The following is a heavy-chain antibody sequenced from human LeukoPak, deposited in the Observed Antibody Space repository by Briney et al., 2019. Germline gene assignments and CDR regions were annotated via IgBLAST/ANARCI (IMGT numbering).Heavy chain of an antibody. CDR3: EELGITMIGGV. V-gene: IGHV3-48*03. J-gene: IGHJ6*04. CDR1: GLIFSIYE. Sequence: GGSLRLSCAASGLIFSIYEMNCVRQAPGKGRGWGSYISSSGSTIYYADSVKGQFTIHRDNDKDSLYLQLNSLRAEDTAVYYCEELGITMIGGVWGKGTTVTISS. D-gene: IGHD3-10*02. CDR2: ISSSGSTI.